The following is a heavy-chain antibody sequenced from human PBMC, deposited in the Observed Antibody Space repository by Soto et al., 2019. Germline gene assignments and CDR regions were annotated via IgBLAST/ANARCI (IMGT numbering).Heavy chain of an antibody. CDR3: ARAGGSPNWCEP. Sequence: SVNVSCKASGGTFSSYAISWVRQAPGQGLEWMGGIIPIFGTANYAQKFQGRVTITADKSTSTDYMELSSLRSEDTAVYYCARAGGSPNWCEPWGLGNMVSVSS. J-gene: IGHJ5*02. CDR1: GGTFSSYA. CDR2: IIPIFGTA. V-gene: IGHV1-69*06. D-gene: IGHD6-25*01.